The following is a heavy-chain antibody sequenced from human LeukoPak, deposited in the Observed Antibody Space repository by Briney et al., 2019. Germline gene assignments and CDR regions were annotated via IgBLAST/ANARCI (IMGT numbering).Heavy chain of an antibody. V-gene: IGHV3-23*01. CDR1: GFTFSSYA. CDR3: ARMATVLDY. J-gene: IGHJ4*02. CDR2: ISAGGDST. D-gene: IGHD5-24*01. Sequence: PGASLRLSCAASGFTFSSYAMSWVRRAPRKGLEWVSTISAGGDSTYYADSVKGRFSISRDNSKNTLYLQMNSLRAEDTAVYYCARMATVLDYWGQGTLVTVSS.